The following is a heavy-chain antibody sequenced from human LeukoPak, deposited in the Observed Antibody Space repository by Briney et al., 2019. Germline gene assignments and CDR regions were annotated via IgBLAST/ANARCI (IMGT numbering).Heavy chain of an antibody. V-gene: IGHV3-74*01. CDR3: VRDLILVWTPGDDFDF. J-gene: IGHJ4*02. CDR1: GFAFSAYW. CDR2: INEDATTI. Sequence: PGGSLRLSCAASGFAFSAYWMHWVRQAPGKGLEWVSRINEDATTITYADSVKGRFIISRDNSQKSLYLQMNNLRAEDTAVYYCVRDLILVWTPGDDFDFWGQGTLSLSPQ. D-gene: IGHD3-16*01.